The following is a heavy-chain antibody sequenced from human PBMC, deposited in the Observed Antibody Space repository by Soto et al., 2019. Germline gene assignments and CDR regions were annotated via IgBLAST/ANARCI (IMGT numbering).Heavy chain of an antibody. V-gene: IGHV5-51*01. CDR3: VRRPGISGISDPFDY. J-gene: IGHJ4*02. D-gene: IGHD1-20*01. CDR2: IYPGDSDV. CDR1: GCSFSGYW. Sequence: GESLKISCKGSGCSFSGYWIGWVRQMPGKGLEWMGIIYPGDSDVRYGPSFQGQVTISADKSISTAYLQWSSLKASDTAMYYCVRRPGISGISDPFDYWGQGTLVTVS.